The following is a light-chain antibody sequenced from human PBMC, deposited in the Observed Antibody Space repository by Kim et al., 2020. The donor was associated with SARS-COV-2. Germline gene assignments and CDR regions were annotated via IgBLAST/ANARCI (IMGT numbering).Light chain of an antibody. CDR3: SSYTSSSAWV. Sequence: QSVLTQPASVSGSPGQSITISCTGSSSDVGGYNYVSWYQQHPGKAPKLMIYDVNKRPSGISNRFSGSKSGNTASLTISGLQAEDEADYYCSSYTSSSAWVFGGGTQLTVL. CDR1: SSDVGGYNY. CDR2: DVN. V-gene: IGLV2-14*03. J-gene: IGLJ3*02.